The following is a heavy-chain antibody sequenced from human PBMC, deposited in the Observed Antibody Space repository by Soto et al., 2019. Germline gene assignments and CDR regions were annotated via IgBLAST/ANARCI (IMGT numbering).Heavy chain of an antibody. D-gene: IGHD6-19*01. V-gene: IGHV3-53*01. CDR3: ARDGFGEDTGGWSPYYYHGMDV. CDR2: IYSGGTS. J-gene: IGHJ6*02. Sequence: GGSLRLSCAVSGFAVSSNYMSWVRQAPGKGLEWVSIIYSGGTSHYADFVKGRFATSRVISKNTLFLQMNSLGAEDTAVYYCARDGFGEDTGGWSPYYYHGMDVWGQGTTVTVSS. CDR1: GFAVSSNY.